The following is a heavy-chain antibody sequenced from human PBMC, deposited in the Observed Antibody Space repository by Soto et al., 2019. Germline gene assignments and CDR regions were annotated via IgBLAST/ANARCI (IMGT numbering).Heavy chain of an antibody. D-gene: IGHD3-10*01. J-gene: IGHJ4*02. Sequence: EVQLVASGGGSVQPGRSLRLACAASGFTFGDYAIHWVRQSPGKGLEWVSGISWNSGNIGYANSVEGRFTISRDSAKNSLYLQMNNLRAEDTATYYCGKDLRIYGSGPFDSWGQGTLVTVSS. CDR2: ISWNSGNI. CDR3: GKDLRIYGSGPFDS. V-gene: IGHV3-9*01. CDR1: GFTFGDYA.